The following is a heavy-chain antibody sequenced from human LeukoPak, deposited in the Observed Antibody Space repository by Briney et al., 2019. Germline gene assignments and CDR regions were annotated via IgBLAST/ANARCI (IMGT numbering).Heavy chain of an antibody. CDR3: ARELWFANAPGSWFDP. J-gene: IGHJ5*02. V-gene: IGHV4-30-2*01. CDR1: GDSISSGDYS. Sequence: KASETLSLTCAVSGDSISSGDYSWSWIRQPSGKGLEWIGYIFHSGSSYYNPSLKSRVTISVDKSKNQFSLRLTSVTAADTAVYYCARELWFANAPGSWFDPWGQGTLVTVSS. CDR2: IFHSGSS. D-gene: IGHD3-10*01.